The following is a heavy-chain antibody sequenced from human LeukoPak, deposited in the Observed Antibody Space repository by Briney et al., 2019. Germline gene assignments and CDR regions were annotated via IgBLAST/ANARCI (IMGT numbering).Heavy chain of an antibody. D-gene: IGHD2-15*01. CDR2: IYPGDSDT. V-gene: IGHV5-51*01. CDR1: GYSFTSYW. Sequence: GESLKISCKGSGYSFTSYWIGWVRQMPRIGLEWMGIIYPGDSDTRYSPSFQGQVTISADKSISTAYLQWSSLKASDTAMYYCARHLSGYCSGGSCYPNLDYWGQGTLVTVSS. J-gene: IGHJ4*02. CDR3: ARHLSGYCSGGSCYPNLDY.